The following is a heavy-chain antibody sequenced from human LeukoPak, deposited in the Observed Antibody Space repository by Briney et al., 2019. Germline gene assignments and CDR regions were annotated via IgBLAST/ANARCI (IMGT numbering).Heavy chain of an antibody. CDR1: GFTVSSNY. CDR2: IYSGGST. CDR3: AKDRWFGELRGDYFDY. D-gene: IGHD3-10*01. V-gene: IGHV3-53*01. J-gene: IGHJ4*02. Sequence: GGSLRLSCAASGFTVSSNYMSWVRQAPGKGLEWVSVIYSGGSTYYADSVKGRFTISRDNSKNTLYLQMNSLRAEDTAVYYCAKDRWFGELRGDYFDYWGQGTLVTVSS.